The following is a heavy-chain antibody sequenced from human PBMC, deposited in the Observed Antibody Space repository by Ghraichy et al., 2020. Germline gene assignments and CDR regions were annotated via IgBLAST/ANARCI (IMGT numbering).Heavy chain of an antibody. Sequence: SETLSLTCAVYGGSFSGYYWSWIRQPPGKGLEWIGEINHSGSTNYNPSLKSRVTISVDTSKNQFSLKLSSVTAADTAVYYCARVGLGGSSGWYACCYWGQGTLVTVSS. CDR3: ARVGLGGSSGWYACCY. J-gene: IGHJ4*02. D-gene: IGHD6-19*01. V-gene: IGHV4-34*01. CDR1: GGSFSGYY. CDR2: INHSGST.